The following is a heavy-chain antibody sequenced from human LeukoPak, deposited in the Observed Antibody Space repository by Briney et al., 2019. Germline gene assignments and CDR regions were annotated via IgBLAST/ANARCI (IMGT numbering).Heavy chain of an antibody. Sequence: SETLSLTCTVSGGSISSHYWSWIRQPPGKGLEWIGYIYYSGSTNYNPSLKSRVTISVDTSKNQFSLKLSSVTAADTAVYYCARGGVGDFWSGHHDYWGQGTLVTVSS. D-gene: IGHD3-3*01. J-gene: IGHJ4*02. CDR1: GGSISSHY. CDR3: ARGGVGDFWSGHHDY. V-gene: IGHV4-59*11. CDR2: IYYSGST.